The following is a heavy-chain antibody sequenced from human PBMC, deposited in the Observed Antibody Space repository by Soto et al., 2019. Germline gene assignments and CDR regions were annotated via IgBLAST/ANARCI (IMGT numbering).Heavy chain of an antibody. CDR2: IYYSGST. V-gene: IGHV4-39*01. D-gene: IGHD6-13*01. J-gene: IGHJ6*02. CDR1: GGSISSSSYY. Sequence: PSETLSLTCTVSGGSISSSSYYWGWIRQPPGKGLEWIGSIYYSGSTYYNPSLKSRVTISVDTSKNQFSLKLSSVTAADTAVYYCARRPVPGIAAVGTSRDYYGMDVWGQGTPVTVSS. CDR3: ARRPVPGIAAVGTSRDYYGMDV.